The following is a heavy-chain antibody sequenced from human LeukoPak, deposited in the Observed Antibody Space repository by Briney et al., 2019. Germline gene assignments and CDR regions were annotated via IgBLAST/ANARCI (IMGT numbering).Heavy chain of an antibody. Sequence: SETLSLTCTVSGGSISSYHWSWIRQSPGKGLEWIGYIYSTGSTNHNPSLKSRVSISVDTSKNQFSLKLSSVTAADTAVYYCARRHIAAASTLEYWGQGTLVTVSS. J-gene: IGHJ4*02. CDR2: IYSTGST. V-gene: IGHV4-59*01. D-gene: IGHD6-13*01. CDR3: ARRHIAAASTLEY. CDR1: GGSISSYH.